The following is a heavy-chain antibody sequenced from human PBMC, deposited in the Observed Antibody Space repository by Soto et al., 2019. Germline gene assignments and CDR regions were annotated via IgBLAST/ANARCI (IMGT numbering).Heavy chain of an antibody. CDR2: ISSSSSYI. CDR1: GFTFSSYS. J-gene: IGHJ4*02. Sequence: LRLSCAASGFTFSSYSMNWVRQAPGKGLEWVSSISSSSSYIYYADSVKGRFTISRDNAKNSLYLQMNSLRAEDTAVYYCARDTSLIASSSSYDYWGQGTLVTVSS. V-gene: IGHV3-21*01. D-gene: IGHD6-13*01. CDR3: ARDTSLIASSSSYDY.